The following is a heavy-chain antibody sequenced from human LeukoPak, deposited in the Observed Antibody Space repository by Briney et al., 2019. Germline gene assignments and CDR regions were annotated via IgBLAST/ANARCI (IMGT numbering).Heavy chain of an antibody. V-gene: IGHV4-59*01. Sequence: NTSETLSLTCTVSGGSISSYYWSWIRQPPGKGLEWIGYIYYSGSTNYNPSLKSRVIISVDTSKNQFSLKLSSVTAADTAVYYCATGGDSSGYYPWFDPWGQGTLVTVSS. CDR3: ATGGDSSGYYPWFDP. CDR1: GGSISSYY. D-gene: IGHD3-22*01. J-gene: IGHJ5*02. CDR2: IYYSGST.